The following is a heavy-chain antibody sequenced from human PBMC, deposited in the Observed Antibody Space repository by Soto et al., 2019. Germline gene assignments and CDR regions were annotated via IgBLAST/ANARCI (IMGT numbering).Heavy chain of an antibody. CDR2: IYHSGST. CDR3: ARGGGTGVMYGMDV. CDR1: GGSISSGGYS. V-gene: IGHV4-30-2*01. Sequence: QLQLQESGSGLVKPSQTLSLTCAVSGGSISSGGYSWSWIRQPPGKGLEWIGYIYHSGSTHYNPSLKSRVTISVDRSKNQFSLKLSSVTAADTAVYYCARGGGTGVMYGMDVWGQGTTVTVSS. J-gene: IGHJ6*02. D-gene: IGHD3-16*01.